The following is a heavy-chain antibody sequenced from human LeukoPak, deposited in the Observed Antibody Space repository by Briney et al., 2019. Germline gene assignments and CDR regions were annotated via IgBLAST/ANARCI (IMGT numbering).Heavy chain of an antibody. J-gene: IGHJ4*02. CDR3: AKDRAIVVVVAATHY. CDR2: ISGSGGST. V-gene: IGHV3-23*01. Sequence: QPGGSLRLSCAASGFTFSSYAMSWVRQAPGKGLEWVSAISGSGGSTYYADSVKGRFTISRDNSKNTLYLQMNSLRAEGTAVYYCAKDRAIVVVVAATHYWGQGTLVTVSS. D-gene: IGHD2-15*01. CDR1: GFTFSSYA.